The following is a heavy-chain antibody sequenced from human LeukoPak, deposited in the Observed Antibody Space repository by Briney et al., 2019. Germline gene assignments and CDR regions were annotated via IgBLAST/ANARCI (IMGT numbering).Heavy chain of an antibody. J-gene: IGHJ6*02. CDR1: GFTFSSYW. CDR3: ARGNYYGMDV. V-gene: IGHV3-74*01. CDR2: INSDGTTT. Sequence: GGSLRLSCAASGFTFSSYWMHWVRQAPGKGLLWVSRINSDGTTTYYADSVKGRFTISRDNAKNTLYLQVNSLRAKDTAVYYCARGNYYGMDVWGQGTTVTVSS.